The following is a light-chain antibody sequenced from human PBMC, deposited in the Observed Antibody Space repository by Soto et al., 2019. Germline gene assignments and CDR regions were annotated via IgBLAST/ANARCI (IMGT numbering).Light chain of an antibody. CDR3: KSYTSRSTYV. J-gene: IGLJ1*01. Sequence: QSVLAQPASVSGSPGQSITIPCTGTTSDIGAYDYVSWYQQHPGKVPKLIIYEVTNRPSGVSDRFSGSKSGNTASLTISGLLAEDEADYYCKSYTSRSTYVFGTGTKVTVL. V-gene: IGLV2-14*01. CDR2: EVT. CDR1: TSDIGAYDY.